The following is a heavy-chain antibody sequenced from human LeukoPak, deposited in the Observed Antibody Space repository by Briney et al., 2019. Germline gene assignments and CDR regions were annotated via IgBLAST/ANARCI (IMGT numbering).Heavy chain of an antibody. V-gene: IGHV3-49*04. CDR2: IRSKAYGGTT. CDR1: GFTFGDYA. CDR3: TSLNGDY. Sequence: GSLRLSCTASGFTFGDYAMSWVRQAPGKGLEWVGFIRSKAYGGTTEYAASVKGRFTISRDDSKSIAYLQMNSLKTEDTAVYYCTSLNGDYWGQGTLVTVSS. J-gene: IGHJ4*02.